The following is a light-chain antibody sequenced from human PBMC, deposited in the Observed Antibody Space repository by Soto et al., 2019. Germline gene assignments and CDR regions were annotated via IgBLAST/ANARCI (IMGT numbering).Light chain of an antibody. Sequence: EIVLSQSPATLSLSPGERATLSSRASQSVSSYLAWYQQKPGQAPRLLIYDASNRATGIPARFSGSGSGTDFTLTISSLEPEDFAFYYCQQRSNWPTFGGGTKVEIK. CDR3: QQRSNWPT. V-gene: IGKV3-11*01. CDR2: DAS. CDR1: QSVSSY. J-gene: IGKJ4*01.